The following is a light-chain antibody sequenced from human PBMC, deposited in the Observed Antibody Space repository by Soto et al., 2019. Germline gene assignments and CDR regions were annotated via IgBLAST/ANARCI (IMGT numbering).Light chain of an antibody. CDR3: CSYAGSDTYV. J-gene: IGLJ1*01. V-gene: IGLV2-23*01. Sequence: LTQPRSVSGSPGQSVTISCTGTSSDVGSYNIVSWYQQYPGKAPKLMIYEGSKRPSGVSIRFSGSKSGNTASLTISGLQAEDEADYYCCSYAGSDTYVFGTGTKVTVL. CDR2: EGS. CDR1: SSDVGSYNI.